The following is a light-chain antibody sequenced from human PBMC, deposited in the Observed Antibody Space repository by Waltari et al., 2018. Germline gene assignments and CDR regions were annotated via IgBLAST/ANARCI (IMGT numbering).Light chain of an antibody. CDR2: AAS. CDR3: QQSYSTPLYT. V-gene: IGKV1-39*01. Sequence: IQVTQSPSSLSAAIGDRVTISCRTSQNIKTYLNWYLQKPGKAPKLLIYAASTLLSGVPTRFSGSGSGTDFTLTISSVQVEDVATYFCQQSYSTPLYTTGQGTKIEIK. J-gene: IGKJ2*01. CDR1: QNIKTY.